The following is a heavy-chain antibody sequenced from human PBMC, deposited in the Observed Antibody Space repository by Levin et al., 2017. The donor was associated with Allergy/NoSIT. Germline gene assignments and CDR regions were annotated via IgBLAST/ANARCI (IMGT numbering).Heavy chain of an antibody. CDR2: ISYDGANK. J-gene: IGHJ5*02. V-gene: IGHV3-30-3*01. CDR3: ARGWGRSVVVPTAVGWFDP. Sequence: GESLKISCATSGFTFSFYAMHWVRQAPGKGLEWVAGISYDGANKYYAESVKGRFTMSRDNSENTLNLQMNSLRAEDTAVYYCARGWGRSVVVPTAVGWFDPWGQGTQVTISS. D-gene: IGHD2-2*01. CDR1: GFTFSFYA.